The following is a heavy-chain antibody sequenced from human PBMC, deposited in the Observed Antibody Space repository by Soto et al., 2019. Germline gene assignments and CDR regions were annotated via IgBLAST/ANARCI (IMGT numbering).Heavy chain of an antibody. Sequence: PGGSLRLSCAASGFTFSSYGMHWVRQAPGKGLEWVAVISYDGSNKYYADSVKGRFTISRDNSKNTLYLQMNSLRAEDTAVYYCAKDLAHSGGLMVYAILDYYYGMDVWGQGTTVTVSS. CDR1: GFTFSSYG. V-gene: IGHV3-30*18. D-gene: IGHD2-8*01. J-gene: IGHJ6*02. CDR2: ISYDGSNK. CDR3: AKDLAHSGGLMVYAILDYYYGMDV.